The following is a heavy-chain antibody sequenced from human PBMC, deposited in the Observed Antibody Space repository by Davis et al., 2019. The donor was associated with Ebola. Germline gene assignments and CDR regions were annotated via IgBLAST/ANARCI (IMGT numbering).Heavy chain of an antibody. CDR2: IYYSGST. J-gene: IGHJ4*02. Sequence: SETLSLTCTVSGGSIISSSSYWGWIRQPPRKGLEWIGSIYYSGSTYYNPSLKSRVTISVDTSKNQFSLKLSSVTAADTAVYYCARQWVYYFDYWGQGTLVTVSS. D-gene: IGHD1-26*01. CDR1: GGSIISSSSY. V-gene: IGHV4-39*01. CDR3: ARQWVYYFDY.